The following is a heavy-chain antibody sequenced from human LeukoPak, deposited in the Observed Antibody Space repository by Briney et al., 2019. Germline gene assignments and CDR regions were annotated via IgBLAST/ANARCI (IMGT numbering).Heavy chain of an antibody. CDR3: ARDKFDFWSGSYYYFDY. D-gene: IGHD3-3*01. Sequence: SETLSLTCTVSGGSISSYYWSWIRQPVGKGLEWIGRIYTSGSTNYNPSLKSRVTMSVDTSKNQFSLKLSSVTAADTAVYYCARDKFDFWSGSYYYFDYWDQGTLVTVSS. CDR1: GGSISSYY. CDR2: IYTSGST. J-gene: IGHJ4*02. V-gene: IGHV4-4*07.